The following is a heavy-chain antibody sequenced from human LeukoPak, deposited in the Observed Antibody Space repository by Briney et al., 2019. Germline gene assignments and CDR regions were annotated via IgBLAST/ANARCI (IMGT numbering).Heavy chain of an antibody. CDR1: GFTFDDYA. V-gene: IGHV3-9*01. CDR2: ISWNSGSI. CDR3: AKPLYSGSYSPLDY. J-gene: IGHJ4*02. D-gene: IGHD1-26*01. Sequence: GGSLRLSCAASGFTFDDYAMPWVRQAPGKGLEWVSGISWNSGSIGYADSVKGRFTISRDNAKNSLYLQMNSLRAEDTALYYCAKPLYSGSYSPLDYWGQGTLVTVSS.